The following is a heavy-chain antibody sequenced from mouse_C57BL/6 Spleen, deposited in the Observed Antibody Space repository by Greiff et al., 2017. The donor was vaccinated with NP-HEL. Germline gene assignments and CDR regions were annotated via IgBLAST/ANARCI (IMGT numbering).Heavy chain of an antibody. V-gene: IGHV1-75*01. CDR3: ARSTMIIPYWYFDV. Sequence: VKLMESGPELVKPGASVKISCKASGYTFTDYYINWVKQRPGQGLEWIGWIFPGSGSTYYNEKFKGKATLTVDKSSSTAYMLLSSLTSEDSAVYFCARSTMIIPYWYFDVWGTGTTVTVSS. J-gene: IGHJ1*03. D-gene: IGHD2-4*01. CDR1: GYTFTDYY. CDR2: IFPGSGST.